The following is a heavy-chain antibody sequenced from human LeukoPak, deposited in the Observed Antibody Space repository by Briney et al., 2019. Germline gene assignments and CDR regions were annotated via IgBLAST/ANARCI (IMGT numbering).Heavy chain of an antibody. CDR3: ARDRSFYYDSSGYSGLVGAFDI. D-gene: IGHD3-22*01. CDR1: GYTFTGYY. V-gene: IGHV1-2*02. CDR2: INPNSGGT. J-gene: IGHJ3*02. Sequence: ASVKVSCKASGYTFTGYYMHWVRQAPGQGPEWMGWINPNSGGTNYAQKFQGRVTMTRDTSISTAYMELRSLRSDDTAVYYCARDRSFYYDSSGYSGLVGAFDIWGQGTMVTVSS.